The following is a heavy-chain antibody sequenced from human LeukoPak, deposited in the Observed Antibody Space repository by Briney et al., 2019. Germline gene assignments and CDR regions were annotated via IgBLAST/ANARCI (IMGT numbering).Heavy chain of an antibody. V-gene: IGHV1-69*13. J-gene: IGHJ4*02. CDR3: ARAWELTHAHLDY. CDR2: IIPIFGTA. CDR1: GGTFSSYA. D-gene: IGHD1-26*01. Sequence: SVKVSCKASGGTFSSYAISWVRQAPGQGLEWMGGIIPIFGTANYAQKFQGRVTITADESTSTAYMELSSLRSEDTAVYHCARAWELTHAHLDYWGQGTLVTVSS.